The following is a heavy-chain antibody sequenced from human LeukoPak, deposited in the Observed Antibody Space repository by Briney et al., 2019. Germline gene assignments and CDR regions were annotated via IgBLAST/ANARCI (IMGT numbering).Heavy chain of an antibody. D-gene: IGHD4-23*01. Sequence: GGSLRLSCAASGFTFSSYSMNWVRQAPGKGLEWVSYISSSSSTIYYADSVKGRFTISRDNAKNSLYLQMNSLRAEDTAVYYCARDLGTVVTDGFDPWGQGTLVTVSS. J-gene: IGHJ5*02. CDR3: ARDLGTVVTDGFDP. CDR2: ISSSSSTI. CDR1: GFTFSSYS. V-gene: IGHV3-48*04.